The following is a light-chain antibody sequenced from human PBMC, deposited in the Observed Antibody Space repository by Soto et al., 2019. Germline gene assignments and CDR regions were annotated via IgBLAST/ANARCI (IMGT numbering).Light chain of an antibody. CDR2: AAS. CDR1: QSISSS. CDR3: QQSYSTPT. Sequence: DIQMTQSPSSLSASVGDRVTITCRASQSISSSLNWYQQKPGKAPNLLLYAASSLQSGVPSRFSGSGSGTEFTLTISSLQPEDFATYYCQQSYSTPTFGQGTKVEI. J-gene: IGKJ1*01. V-gene: IGKV1-39*01.